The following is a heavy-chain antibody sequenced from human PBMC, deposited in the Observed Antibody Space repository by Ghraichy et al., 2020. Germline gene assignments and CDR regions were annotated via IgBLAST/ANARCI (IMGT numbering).Heavy chain of an antibody. CDR1: GGSFSGYY. D-gene: IGHD6-13*01. V-gene: IGHV4-34*01. CDR2: INHSGST. J-gene: IGHJ2*01. Sequence: SETLSLTCAVYGGSFSGYYWSWIRQPPGKGLEWIGEINHSGSTNYNPSLKSRVTISVDTSKNQFSLKLSSVTAADTAVYYCARLGQQLEKNWYFDLWGRGTLVTVSS. CDR3: ARLGQQLEKNWYFDL.